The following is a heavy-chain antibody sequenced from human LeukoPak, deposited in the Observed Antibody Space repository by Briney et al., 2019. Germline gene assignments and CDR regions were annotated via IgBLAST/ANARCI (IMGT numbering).Heavy chain of an antibody. D-gene: IGHD3-22*01. CDR2: IYYSGST. CDR1: GGSISSSSYY. V-gene: IGHV4-39*07. CDR3: ARDSSHSSGYYLDY. Sequence: PSETLSLTCTVSGGSISSSSYYWGWIRQPPGKGLEWIGSIYYSGSTYYNPSLKSRVTISVDTSKNQFSLKLSSVTAADTAVYYCARDSSHSSGYYLDYWGQGTPVTVSS. J-gene: IGHJ4*02.